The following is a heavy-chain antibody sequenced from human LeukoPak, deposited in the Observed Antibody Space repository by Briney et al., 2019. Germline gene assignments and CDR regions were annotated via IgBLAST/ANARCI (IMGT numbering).Heavy chain of an antibody. CDR2: ISSSSSTI. J-gene: IGHJ4*02. Sequence: GGSLRLSCAASGFTFSSYSMNWVRQAPGKGLEWVSYISSSSSTIYYADSVKGRFTISRDNAKNSLYLQMNSLRAEDTAVYYCAKEGIAARPDLDYWGQGTLVTVSS. V-gene: IGHV3-48*01. CDR3: AKEGIAARPDLDY. D-gene: IGHD6-6*01. CDR1: GFTFSSYS.